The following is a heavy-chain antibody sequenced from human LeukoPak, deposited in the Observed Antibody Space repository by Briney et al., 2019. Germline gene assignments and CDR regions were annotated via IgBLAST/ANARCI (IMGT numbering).Heavy chain of an antibody. CDR2: IYTSGST. D-gene: IGHD3-22*01. CDR3: AREAYYYDSSGYYSGSDAFDI. V-gene: IGHV4-61*02. CDR1: GGSISSGSYY. J-gene: IGHJ3*02. Sequence: PSQTLSLTCTVSGGSISSGSYYWSWIRQPAGKGLEWIGRIYTSGSTNYNPSLKSRVTISVDTSKNQFSLKLSSVTAADTAVYYCAREAYYYDSSGYYSGSDAFDIWGQGTMVTVSS.